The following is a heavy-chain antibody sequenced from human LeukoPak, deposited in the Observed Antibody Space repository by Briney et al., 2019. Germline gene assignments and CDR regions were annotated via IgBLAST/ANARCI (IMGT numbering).Heavy chain of an antibody. CDR2: IKQDGSEK. V-gene: IGHV3-7*03. CDR3: ARSPRGDPFDI. D-gene: IGHD3-10*01. J-gene: IGHJ3*02. Sequence: GGSLRLSCTASGFTLSTSWMSWVRQAPGKGLEWVANIKQDGSEKHYVDSVKDRFTISRDNAKNSLSLQMNSLRAEDTAIYYCARSPRGDPFDIWGQGTMVTVSS. CDR1: GFTLSTSW.